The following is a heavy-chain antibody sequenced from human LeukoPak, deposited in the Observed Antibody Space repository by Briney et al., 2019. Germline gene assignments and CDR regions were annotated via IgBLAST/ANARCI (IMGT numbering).Heavy chain of an antibody. D-gene: IGHD2-8*01. Sequence: PGGALRLSCSASGFTFSSYWMTWVRQAPGKGLEWVANIKQDGSEKYYVDSVKGRFTISRDNARNSLYLQMNSLSAEDTAVYYCSTSPSIVPGQIRGQGTLVTVSS. CDR2: IKQDGSEK. CDR3: STSPSIVPGQI. J-gene: IGHJ4*02. V-gene: IGHV3-7*01. CDR1: GFTFSSYW.